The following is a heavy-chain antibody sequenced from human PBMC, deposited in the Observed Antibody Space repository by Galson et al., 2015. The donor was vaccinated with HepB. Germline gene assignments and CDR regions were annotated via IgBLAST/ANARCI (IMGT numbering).Heavy chain of an antibody. CDR1: GFTFSDYY. CDR3: ARDLGPFGELDY. Sequence: SLRLSCAASGFTFSDYYMSWIRQAPGKGLEWVPYISSSSCYTNYADSVKGRFTISRDNAKNSLYLQMNSLRAEDTAVYYCARDLGPFGELDYWGQGTLVTVSS. D-gene: IGHD3-10*01. J-gene: IGHJ4*02. CDR2: ISSSSCYT. V-gene: IGHV3-11*06.